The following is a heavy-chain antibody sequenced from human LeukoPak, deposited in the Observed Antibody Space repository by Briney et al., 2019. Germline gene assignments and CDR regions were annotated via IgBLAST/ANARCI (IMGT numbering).Heavy chain of an antibody. Sequence: PSETLSLTCTVSGGSISTGGYYWSWIRQHPEKGLEWIGYIYYSGSTYYNPSLKSRVTISEDTSTNQFSLKLSSVTAADTAVYYCVRGRGDYYDSSGGYYFDFWGQGTLVTVSS. V-gene: IGHV4-31*03. CDR1: GGSISTGGYY. CDR3: VRGRGDYYDSSGGYYFDF. J-gene: IGHJ4*02. D-gene: IGHD3-22*01. CDR2: IYYSGST.